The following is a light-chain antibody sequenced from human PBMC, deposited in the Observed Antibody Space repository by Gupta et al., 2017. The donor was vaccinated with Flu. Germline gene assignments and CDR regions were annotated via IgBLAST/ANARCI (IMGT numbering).Light chain of an antibody. V-gene: IGLV1-40*01. CDR1: SSIIGAGYD. J-gene: IGLJ1*01. CDR2: NNY. CDR3: LSYDNSLSGYV. Sequence: QSVLTQPPSVSGAPGLRVTISCAGSSSIIGAGYDVHWYQQLPGTAPRLLIYNNYDRPSGVPDRFSGSKSGTSASLAITGLQAEDEAGYYCLSYDNSLSGYVFGTGTEVTVL.